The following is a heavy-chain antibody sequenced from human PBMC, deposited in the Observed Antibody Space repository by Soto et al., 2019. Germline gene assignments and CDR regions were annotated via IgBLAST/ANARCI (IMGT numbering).Heavy chain of an antibody. D-gene: IGHD6-13*01. J-gene: IGHJ5*02. Sequence: EVQLLESGGGLVQPGGSLSLSGAASGFTFSTYAMSWVRQPPGKGLEWVSAFSGSGGSTYYADSVKGRFTISRDNSKNTLYLQMNSLRAEDTAVYYCAKEFEQDWFDPWGQGTLVTVSS. CDR1: GFTFSTYA. CDR2: FSGSGGST. V-gene: IGHV3-23*01. CDR3: AKEFEQDWFDP.